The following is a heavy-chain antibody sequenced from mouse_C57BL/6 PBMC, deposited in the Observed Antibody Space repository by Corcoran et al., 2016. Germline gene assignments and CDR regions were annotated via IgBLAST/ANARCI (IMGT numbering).Heavy chain of an antibody. CDR1: GYTFTDYY. CDR3: ARFNWDEGFAY. Sequence: QVQLKQSGAELVRPGASVKLSCKASGYTFTDYYINWVKQRPGQGLEWIARIYPGSGNTYYNEKFKGKATLTAEKSSSTAYMQLSSLTSEDSAVYFCARFNWDEGFAYWGQGTLVTVSA. CDR2: IYPGSGNT. D-gene: IGHD4-1*01. V-gene: IGHV1-76*01. J-gene: IGHJ3*01.